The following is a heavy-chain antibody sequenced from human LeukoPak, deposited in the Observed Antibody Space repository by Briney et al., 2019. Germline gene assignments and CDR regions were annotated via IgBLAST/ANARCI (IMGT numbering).Heavy chain of an antibody. J-gene: IGHJ6*03. CDR2: IYTSGST. V-gene: IGHV4-61*02. CDR3: AREVMDIVVVPAATDVYYYYYMDV. D-gene: IGHD2-2*03. CDR1: GGSISSGSYY. Sequence: TLSLTCTVSGGSISSGSYYWSWIRQPAGKGLEWIGRIYTSGSTNYNPSLKSRVTISVDTSKNQFSLKLSSVTAADTAVYYCAREVMDIVVVPAATDVYYYYYMDVWGKGTTVTISS.